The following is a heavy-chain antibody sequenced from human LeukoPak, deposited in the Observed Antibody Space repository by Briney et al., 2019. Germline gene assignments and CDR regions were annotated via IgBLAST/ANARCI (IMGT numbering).Heavy chain of an antibody. CDR2: IYYSGST. V-gene: IGHV4-59*08. CDR1: GGSISSYY. D-gene: IGHD6-19*01. J-gene: IGHJ4*02. Sequence: SETLSLTCTVSGGSISSYYWSWIRQPPGEGLEWIGYIYYSGSTNYNPSLKSRVTISVDTSKNQFSLKLSSVTAADTAVYYCARYGGSGWVIDNWGQGTLVTVSS. CDR3: ARYGGSGWVIDN.